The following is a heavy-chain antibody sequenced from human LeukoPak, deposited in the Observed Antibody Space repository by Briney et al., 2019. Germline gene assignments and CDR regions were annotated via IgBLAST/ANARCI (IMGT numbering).Heavy chain of an antibody. CDR3: ARSYYYDSSGYYRDWYFDL. CDR1: GYTFTSYW. D-gene: IGHD3-22*01. Sequence: KVSCKASGYTFTSYWIGWVRQMPGKGLEWMGIIYPGDSDTRYSPSFQGQVTISADKSISTAYLQWSSLKASDTAMYYCARSYYYDSSGYYRDWYFDLWGRGTLVTVSS. CDR2: IYPGDSDT. V-gene: IGHV5-51*01. J-gene: IGHJ2*01.